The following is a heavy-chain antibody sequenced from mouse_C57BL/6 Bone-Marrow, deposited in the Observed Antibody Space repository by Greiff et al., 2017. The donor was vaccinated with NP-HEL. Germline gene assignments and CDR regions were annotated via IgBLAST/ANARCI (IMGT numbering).Heavy chain of an antibody. CDR3: SEDSAVYYCAYYYGSSYLYWYFDV. V-gene: IGHV1-87*01. CDR1: YTFSRRVH. CDR2: GQGLEWIG. J-gene: IGHJ1*03. Sequence: VQLVESGPELARPWASVKISCQAFYTFSRRVHFAIRDTNYWMQRVKQRPGQGLEWIGAIYPGHGDTSYNQKFKGKATLTADKSSSTAYMQLSXLTSEDSAVYYCAYYYGSSYLYWYFDVWGTGTTVTVSS. D-gene: IGHD1-1*01.